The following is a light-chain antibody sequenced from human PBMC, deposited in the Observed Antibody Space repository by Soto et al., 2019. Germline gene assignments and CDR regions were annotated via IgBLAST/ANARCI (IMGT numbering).Light chain of an antibody. J-gene: IGLJ1*01. V-gene: IGLV1-44*01. CDR2: SNN. CDR1: SSNIGSNT. Sequence: VLTQPPSASGTPGQRVTISCSGSSSNIGSNTVNWYQQLPGTAPKLLIYSNNQRPSGVPDRFSGSKSGTSASLAISGLQSEDEADYYCAAWDDSLNGFYVFGTGTKATVL. CDR3: AAWDDSLNGFYV.